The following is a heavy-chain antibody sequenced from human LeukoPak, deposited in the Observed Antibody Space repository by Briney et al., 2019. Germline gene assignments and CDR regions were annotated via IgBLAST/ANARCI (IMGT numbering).Heavy chain of an antibody. CDR1: GFTFSSYW. Sequence: PGGSHRLSYAPSGFTFSSYWMSCVRQAPGKELEWVANIKQDGSEKYYVDSVKGRFTISRDNAKNSLYLQMNSLRAEDTAVYYCAREGNHLTMGNDYWGQGTLVTVSS. CDR3: AREGNHLTMGNDY. D-gene: IGHD1-14*01. J-gene: IGHJ4*02. CDR2: IKQDGSEK. V-gene: IGHV3-7*01.